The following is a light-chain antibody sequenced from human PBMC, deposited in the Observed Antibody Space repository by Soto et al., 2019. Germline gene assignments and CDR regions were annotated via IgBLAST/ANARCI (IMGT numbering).Light chain of an antibody. CDR2: DAS. V-gene: IGKV3-15*01. Sequence: IVMTQSPAILSVSPGERATLSCRASQTVGSDLAWYQQKPGQAPRLLIYDASTRATDIPARFSGSGSGTEFTLTISSLQSADFAVYFCQQHKTWPLTFGQGTRLDIK. J-gene: IGKJ5*01. CDR3: QQHKTWPLT. CDR1: QTVGSD.